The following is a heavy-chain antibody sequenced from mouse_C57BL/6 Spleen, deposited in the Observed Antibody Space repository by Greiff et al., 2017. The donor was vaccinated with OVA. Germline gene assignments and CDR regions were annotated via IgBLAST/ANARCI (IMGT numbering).Heavy chain of an antibody. V-gene: IGHV5-17*01. CDR3: ARLMDYGSSYWYFDV. CDR2: ISSGSSTI. CDR1: GFTFSDYG. D-gene: IGHD1-1*01. Sequence: DVMLVESGGGLVKPGGSLKLSCAASGFTFSDYGMHWVRQAPEKGLEWVAYISSGSSTIYYADTVKGRFTISRDNAKNTLFLQMTSLRSEDTAMYYCARLMDYGSSYWYFDVWGTGTTVTVSA. J-gene: IGHJ1*03.